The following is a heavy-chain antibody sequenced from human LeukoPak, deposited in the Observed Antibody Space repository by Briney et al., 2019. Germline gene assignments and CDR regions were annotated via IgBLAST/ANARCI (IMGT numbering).Heavy chain of an antibody. J-gene: IGHJ4*02. CDR2: IYYSGST. D-gene: IGHD4-17*01. CDR1: GASISAFH. Sequence: PAETLSLTCTVSGASISAFHWTWFRQPAGKGLEWIGYIYYSGSTNYNPSLKSRVTISVDASKNQFSLKLSSVTAADTAVYYCARQSTTALDYRGQGTLVTVSS. CDR3: ARQSTTALDY. V-gene: IGHV4-59*08.